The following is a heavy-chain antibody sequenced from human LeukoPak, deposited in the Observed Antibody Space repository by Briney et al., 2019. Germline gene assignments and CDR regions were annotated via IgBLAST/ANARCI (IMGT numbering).Heavy chain of an antibody. CDR2: INPNSGDT. D-gene: IGHD5-18*01. J-gene: IGHJ4*02. CDR3: ARALPWIQHDY. CDR1: GYTFTGYY. V-gene: IGHV1-2*02. Sequence: GASVKVSCTASGYTFTGYYLHWVRQAPGQGLEWMGWINPNSGDTNYAQRFQGRVTMTRDTSISTAYMELSRLTSGDTAVYYCARALPWIQHDYWGQGTLVTVSS.